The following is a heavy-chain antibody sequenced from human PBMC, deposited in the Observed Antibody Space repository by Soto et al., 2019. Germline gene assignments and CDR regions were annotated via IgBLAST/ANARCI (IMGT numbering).Heavy chain of an antibody. CDR1: GYTLTSYD. V-gene: IGHV1-8*01. CDR3: ARSDGYTLNWFDP. CDR2: MNPNSANT. D-gene: IGHD2-21*01. J-gene: IGHJ5*02. Sequence: QVQLVQSGAEVKKPGASVKVSCKASGYTLTSYDINWVRQATGQGLEWMGWMNPNSANTGYAQKFQGRLTMTMHTSIITAYMELSSLRSEDTALYYCARSDGYTLNWFDPWGQGTLVTVSS.